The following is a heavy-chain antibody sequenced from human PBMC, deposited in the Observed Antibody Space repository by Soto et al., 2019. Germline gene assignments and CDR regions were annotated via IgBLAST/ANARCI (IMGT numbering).Heavy chain of an antibody. CDR3: AKDWDIVVVTAIRYGMDV. D-gene: IGHD2-21*02. CDR1: GFTFSSYG. J-gene: IGHJ6*02. CDR2: ISYDGSNK. V-gene: IGHV3-30*18. Sequence: QVQLVESGGGVVQPGRSLRLSCAASGFTFSSYGMHWVRQAPGKGLEWVAVISYDGSNKYYADSVKGRFTISRDNPKNTLYLQMNSLRAEDTAVYYCAKDWDIVVVTAIRYGMDVWGQGTTVTVSS.